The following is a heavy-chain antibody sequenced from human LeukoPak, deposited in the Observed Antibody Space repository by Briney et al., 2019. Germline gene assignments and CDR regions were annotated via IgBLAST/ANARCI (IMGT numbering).Heavy chain of an antibody. CDR1: GFTFSDYG. D-gene: IGHD3-10*01. V-gene: IGHV3-33*01. J-gene: IGHJ4*02. CDR2: IWYDGSNK. CDR3: ARVASSGSYNVFDY. Sequence: AGGSLRLSCAASGFTFSDYGMHWVRQAPGKGLEWVAVIWYDGSNKYYADSVKGRFTISRDNSRNTLYLQMNSLRAEDTAVYYCARVASSGSYNVFDYWGQGTLVTVSS.